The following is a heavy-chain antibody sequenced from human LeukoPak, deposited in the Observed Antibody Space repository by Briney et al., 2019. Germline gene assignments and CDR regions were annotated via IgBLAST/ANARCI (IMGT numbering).Heavy chain of an antibody. CDR2: IYYSGST. J-gene: IGHJ4*02. D-gene: IGHD6-6*01. CDR1: GGSISSGGYY. Sequence: SQTLSLTCTVSGGSISSGGYYWSWTRQHPGKGLEWIGYIYYSGSTYYNPSLKSRVTISVDTSKNQFSLKLSSVTAADTAVYYCARGGGSSSIASSLDRGVFDYWGQGTLVTVSS. CDR3: ARGGGSSSIASSLDRGVFDY. V-gene: IGHV4-31*03.